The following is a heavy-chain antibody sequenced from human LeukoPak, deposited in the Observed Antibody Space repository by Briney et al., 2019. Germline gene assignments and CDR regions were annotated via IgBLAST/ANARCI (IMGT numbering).Heavy chain of an antibody. J-gene: IGHJ6*02. Sequence: SVKVSCKASGGTFSSYAISWVRQAPGQGPEWMGRIIPILGIANYAQKFQGRVTITADKSTSTAYMELSSLRSEDTAVYYCATSFSSGWYVNGMDVWGQGTTVTVSS. CDR1: GGTFSSYA. D-gene: IGHD6-19*01. CDR2: IIPILGIA. CDR3: ATSFSSGWYVNGMDV. V-gene: IGHV1-69*04.